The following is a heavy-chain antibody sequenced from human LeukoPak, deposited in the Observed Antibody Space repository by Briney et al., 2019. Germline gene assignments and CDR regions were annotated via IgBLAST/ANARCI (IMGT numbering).Heavy chain of an antibody. CDR2: MSSSGNN. CDR1: GDSISYFY. Sequence: SETLSLTCSVSGDSISYFYWSWIRQAAGKGLEWIGRMSSSGNNDYNASLKSRVTISVDTSKNQFSLKLTSVTAADTSVYYCARRSSSSPYYYYYMDVWGKGTTVTISS. V-gene: IGHV4-4*07. CDR3: ARRSSSSPYYYYYMDV. D-gene: IGHD6-6*01. J-gene: IGHJ6*03.